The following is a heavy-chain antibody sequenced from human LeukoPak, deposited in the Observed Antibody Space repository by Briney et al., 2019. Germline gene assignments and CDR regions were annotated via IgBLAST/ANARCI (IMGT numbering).Heavy chain of an antibody. J-gene: IGHJ4*02. CDR2: IWNTGSDK. D-gene: IGHD3-22*01. CDR1: GFTFSTYG. CDR3: ASYYYTSSGFDRYFDY. Sequence: GGSLRLSCAASGFTFSTYGMHWVRQAPGKGLEWVAFIWNTGSDKYYADSVKGRFTISRDNSKNTLYLHMNSLRTEDTAVYYCASYYYTSSGFDRYFDYWGQGTLVTVSS. V-gene: IGHV3-30*02.